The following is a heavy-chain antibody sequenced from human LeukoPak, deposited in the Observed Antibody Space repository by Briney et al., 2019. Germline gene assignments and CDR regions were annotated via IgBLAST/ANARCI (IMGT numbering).Heavy chain of an antibody. CDR1: GDSFIRHT. J-gene: IGHJ4*02. CDR2: IGSSGSPI. Sequence: SGGSLRLSCAGSGDSFIRHTMNWVRRAPGKGLEWISYIGSSGSPIYYADSVKGRFTISRDNAKNSLYLQMNSLRAEDTAVYYCATLGATSRFDYWGQGTLVTVSS. D-gene: IGHD1-26*01. CDR3: ATLGATSRFDY. V-gene: IGHV3-48*04.